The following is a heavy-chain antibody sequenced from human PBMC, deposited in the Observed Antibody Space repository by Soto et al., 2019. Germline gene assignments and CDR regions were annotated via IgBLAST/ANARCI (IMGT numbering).Heavy chain of an antibody. CDR3: ARDLTGAAGTGYGYYYGMDV. CDR2: IYHSGST. D-gene: IGHD6-13*01. J-gene: IGHJ6*02. CDR1: GGPIRNSNW. V-gene: IGHV4-4*02. Sequence: SEPLSPTCDASGGPIRNSNWWSWVRQPPGKGLDWIGEIYHSGSTTYNPSLKSRVTISVDKSKNQFSLKLSSVTAADTAVYYCARDLTGAAGTGYGYYYGMDVWGQGTTVS.